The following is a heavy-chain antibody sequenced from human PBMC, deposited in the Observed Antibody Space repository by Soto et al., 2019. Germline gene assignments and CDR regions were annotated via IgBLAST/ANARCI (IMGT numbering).Heavy chain of an antibody. CDR1: GGSFSGYY. Sequence: SETLSLTCAVYGGSFSGYYWSWIRQPPGKGLEWIGEINHSGSTNYNPSLKSRVTIPVDTSKNQFSLKLSSVTAADTAVYYCARLWSGYYFYYGMDVWGQGTTVTVSS. CDR2: INHSGST. J-gene: IGHJ6*02. CDR3: ARLWSGYYFYYGMDV. V-gene: IGHV4-34*01. D-gene: IGHD3-3*01.